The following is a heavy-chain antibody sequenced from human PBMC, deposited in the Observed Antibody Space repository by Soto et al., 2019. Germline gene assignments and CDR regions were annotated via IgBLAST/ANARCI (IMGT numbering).Heavy chain of an antibody. CDR2: IIPIFGTA. CDR3: ATARGSVVTPVWAFDI. Sequence: GASVKVSCKASGGTFSSYAISWVRQAPGQGLEWMGGIIPIFGTANYAQKFQGRVTITADESTSTAYMELSSLRSEDTAVYYCATARGSVVTPVWAFDIWGQGTMVTVSS. V-gene: IGHV1-69*13. D-gene: IGHD2-2*01. CDR1: GGTFSSYA. J-gene: IGHJ3*02.